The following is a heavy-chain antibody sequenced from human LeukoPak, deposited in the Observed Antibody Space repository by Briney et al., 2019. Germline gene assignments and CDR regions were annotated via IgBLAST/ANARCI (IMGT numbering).Heavy chain of an antibody. V-gene: IGHV5-51*01. CDR3: ARALLPSRRRHFDY. CDR1: GYSFTSYW. CDR2: IYPGDSDT. J-gene: IGHJ4*02. Sequence: GESLKISFKGSGYSFTSYWIGWVRRLPGKGLEWMGIIYPGDSDTRYSPSFQGQVTISADKSISTAYLQWSSLKASDTAMYYCARALLPSRRRHFDYWGQGTLVTVSS. D-gene: IGHD2/OR15-2a*01.